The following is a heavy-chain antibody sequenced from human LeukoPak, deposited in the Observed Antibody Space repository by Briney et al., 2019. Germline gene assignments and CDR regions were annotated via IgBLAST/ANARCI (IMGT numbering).Heavy chain of an antibody. CDR1: GYTFTGYY. CDR2: INPNRGGT. D-gene: IGHD4-17*01. CDR3: ARDQFRRTVTTNYYYYYYMDV. Sequence: ASVKVSCKASGYTFTGYYMHWVRQAPGQGLEWMGWINPNRGGTNYAQKFQGRVTMTRDTSISTAYMELSRLRSDDTAVYYCARDQFRRTVTTNYYYYYYMDVWGKGTTVTVSS. J-gene: IGHJ6*03. V-gene: IGHV1-2*02.